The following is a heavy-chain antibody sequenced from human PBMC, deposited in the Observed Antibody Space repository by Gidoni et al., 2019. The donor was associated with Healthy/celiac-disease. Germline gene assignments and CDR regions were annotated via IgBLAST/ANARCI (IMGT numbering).Heavy chain of an antibody. J-gene: IGHJ4*02. V-gene: IGHV4-39*07. D-gene: IGHD2-15*01. CDR3: ARVGGSSLRGYFDY. CDR2: IYYSGST. Sequence: QLQLQDSGPGRVKPSETLSLTCTVSGGSISSSSYYWGWIRQPPGKGLEWIGSIYYSGSTYYNPSLKSRVTISVDTSKNQFSLKLSSVTAADTAVYYCARVGGSSLRGYFDYWGQGTLVTVSS. CDR1: GGSISSSSYY.